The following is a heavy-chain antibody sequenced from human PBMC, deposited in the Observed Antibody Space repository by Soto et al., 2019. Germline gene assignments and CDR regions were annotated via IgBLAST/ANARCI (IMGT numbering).Heavy chain of an antibody. D-gene: IGHD3-3*01. Sequence: ASVKVSCKASGGTFSSYAISWVRQAPGQGLEWVGGVISIFGTANYAQKVQGRVTITADESTSTAYMELSSLRSQDTAVYYCARVGPITIFGVVIIGNWFDPWGQGTLVTVSS. CDR3: ARVGPITIFGVVIIGNWFDP. CDR1: GGTFSSYA. J-gene: IGHJ5*02. CDR2: VISIFGTA. V-gene: IGHV1-69*13.